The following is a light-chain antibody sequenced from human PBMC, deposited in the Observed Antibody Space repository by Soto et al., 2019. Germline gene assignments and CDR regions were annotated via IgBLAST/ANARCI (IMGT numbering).Light chain of an antibody. V-gene: IGLV2-23*02. J-gene: IGLJ1*01. CDR3: CSYAGSSVYV. CDR1: SSDVGTFNL. CDR2: EVI. Sequence: QSVLTQVASVSGSPGQSITISCTGTSSDVGTFNLVSWYQQHPGKAPRLMIYEVIKRPSGVSNRFSGSKSGNTASLTISGLQAEDEADYCCCSYAGSSVYVFGTGTKLTVL.